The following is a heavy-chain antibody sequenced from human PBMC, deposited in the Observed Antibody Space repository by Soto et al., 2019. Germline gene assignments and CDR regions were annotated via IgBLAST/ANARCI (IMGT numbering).Heavy chain of an antibody. V-gene: IGHV1-18*01. D-gene: IGHD1-26*01. CDR2: ISAYNGNR. Sequence: QVQLVQSGAEVKKPGASVKVSCKASGYTFTNYGISWVRQAPGQGLEWMAWISAYNGNRKYAQNLQDRVTMTTDTSTSTAYMELTSLTSADTAVYYCARDGGRYFYGMDVWGQGTTVTVSS. J-gene: IGHJ6*02. CDR1: GYTFTNYG. CDR3: ARDGGRYFYGMDV.